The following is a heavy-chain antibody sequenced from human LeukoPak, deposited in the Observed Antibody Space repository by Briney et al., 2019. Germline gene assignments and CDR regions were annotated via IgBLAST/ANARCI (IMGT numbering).Heavy chain of an antibody. V-gene: IGHV3-74*01. D-gene: IGHD3-22*01. CDR1: GFTFSSYW. CDR2: INSDESST. J-gene: IGHJ4*02. Sequence: GGSLRLSCAASGFTFSSYWMHWVRQASGKGLVWVSRINSDESSTRYADSVKDRFTISRDNAKNTPYLQMNSLRAEDTAVYYCARDPLYYYDSSGYYADYWGQGTLVTVSS. CDR3: ARDPLYYYDSSGYYADY.